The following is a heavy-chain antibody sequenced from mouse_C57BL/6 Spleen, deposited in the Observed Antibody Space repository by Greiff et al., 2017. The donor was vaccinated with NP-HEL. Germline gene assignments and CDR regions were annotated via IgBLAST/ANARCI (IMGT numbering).Heavy chain of an antibody. D-gene: IGHD1-1*01. CDR2: IYPGDGDT. CDR1: GYAFSSSW. CDR3: ARGSITTVVPFDY. J-gene: IGHJ2*01. V-gene: IGHV1-82*01. Sequence: VQLQQSGPELVKPGASVKISCKASGYAFSSSWMNWVKQRPGKGLEWIGRIYPGDGDTNYNGKFKGKATLTADKSSSTAYMQLSSLTSEDSAVYFCARGSITTVVPFDYWGQGTTLTVSS.